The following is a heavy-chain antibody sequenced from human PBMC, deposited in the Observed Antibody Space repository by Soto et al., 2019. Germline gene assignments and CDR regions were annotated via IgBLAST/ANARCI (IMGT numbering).Heavy chain of an antibody. D-gene: IGHD6-6*01. J-gene: IGHJ4*02. CDR3: ARDRRIAARPRPYYFDY. V-gene: IGHV1-18*01. Sequence: MGWISAYNGNTNYAQKLQGRVTMTTDTSTSTAYMELRSLRSDDTAVYYCARDRRIAARPRPYYFDYWGQGTLVTVSS. CDR2: ISAYNGNT.